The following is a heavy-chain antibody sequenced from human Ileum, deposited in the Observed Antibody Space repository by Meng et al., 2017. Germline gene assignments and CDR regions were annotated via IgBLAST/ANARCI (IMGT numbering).Heavy chain of an antibody. Sequence: QGDLQGSGPGLVRPSETLSLTCTGSGGSVSSGLYYWSWIRQPPGKGLEWIGYIYYSGSINYNPSLKSRVTISVDTSKNQFSLNLSSVTAADTAVYYCARDSGWFDRWGQGTLVTVSS. CDR1: GGSVSSGLYY. V-gene: IGHV4-61*01. CDR3: ARDSGWFDR. CDR2: IYYSGSI. J-gene: IGHJ5*02.